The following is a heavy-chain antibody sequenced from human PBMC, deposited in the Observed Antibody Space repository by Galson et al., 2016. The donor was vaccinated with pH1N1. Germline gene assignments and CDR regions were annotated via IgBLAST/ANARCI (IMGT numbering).Heavy chain of an antibody. D-gene: IGHD4-17*01. J-gene: IGHJ4*02. V-gene: IGHV3-7*03. CDR3: SRDGDRREDYRPWGDY. Sequence: SLRLSCAAFEFTLQTYPMSWVRQVPGKGLEWVANINQDGTEKNYADSVKGRFIISRDVAKNSLYLQMSRLTAEDTATYFCSRDGDRREDYRPWGDYWDQGSLVIVSS. CDR2: INQDGTEK. CDR1: EFTLQTYP.